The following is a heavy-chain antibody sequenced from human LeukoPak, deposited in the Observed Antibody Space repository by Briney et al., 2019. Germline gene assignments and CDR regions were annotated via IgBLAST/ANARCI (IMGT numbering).Heavy chain of an antibody. J-gene: IGHJ4*02. Sequence: SETLSLTCTVSSGSISSGGYYWSWIRQHPGKGLEWIGYIYYSGSTYYNPSLKSRVTISVDTSKNQFSLKLSSVTAADTAVYYCARVPHYDTCGSWGYYFDYWGQGTLVTVSS. CDR2: IYYSGST. CDR1: SGSISSGGYY. CDR3: ARVPHYDTCGSWGYYFDY. D-gene: IGHD3-22*01. V-gene: IGHV4-31*03.